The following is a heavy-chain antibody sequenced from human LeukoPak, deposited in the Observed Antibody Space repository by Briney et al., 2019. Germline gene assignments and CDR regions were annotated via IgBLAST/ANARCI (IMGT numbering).Heavy chain of an antibody. J-gene: IGHJ6*02. CDR2: INHSGST. D-gene: IGHD3-16*01. Sequence: SETLSLTCAVYGVSFSGYYWSWIRQPPGKGLEWIGEINHSGSTNYNPSLKSRVTISVDTSKNQFSLKLSSVTAADTAVYYCARARISYYYYGMDVWGQGTTVTVSS. V-gene: IGHV4-34*01. CDR1: GVSFSGYY. CDR3: ARARISYYYYGMDV.